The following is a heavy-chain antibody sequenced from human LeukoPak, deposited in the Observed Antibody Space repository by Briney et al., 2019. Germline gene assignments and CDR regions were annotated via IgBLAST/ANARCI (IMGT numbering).Heavy chain of an antibody. CDR1: GFTFSSYW. CDR3: ARDKPRGSYYGSIFDS. Sequence: PGGSLRLSCEVSGFTFSSYWMSWVRQAPGKGLEWVANIRYDGGEIYYVDSVKGRFTISRDNAKNSLYLQMNGLRAEDAAVYYCARDKPRGSYYGSIFDSWGQGTLVTVSS. V-gene: IGHV3-7*01. J-gene: IGHJ4*02. D-gene: IGHD1-26*01. CDR2: IRYDGGEI.